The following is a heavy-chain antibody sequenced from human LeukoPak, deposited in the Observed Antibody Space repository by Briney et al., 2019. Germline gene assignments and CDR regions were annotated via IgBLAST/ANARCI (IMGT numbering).Heavy chain of an antibody. CDR2: INPNSGGT. J-gene: IGHJ4*02. CDR3: TRGVRIVALGTIXY. V-gene: IGHV1-2*02. D-gene: IGHD6-13*01. CDR1: GYTFTDYY. Sequence: ASVKVPCKASGYTFTDYYMHWVRQAPGQGLEWMGWINPNSGGTDYAQKFQGRVTLTRDTSISTAYMELSRLRSDDTAVYYCTRGVRIVALGTIXYXXQGTXXTVS.